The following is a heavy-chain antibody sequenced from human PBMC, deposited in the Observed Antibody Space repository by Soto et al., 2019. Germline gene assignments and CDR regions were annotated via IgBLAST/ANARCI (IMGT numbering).Heavy chain of an antibody. J-gene: IGHJ4*02. Sequence: PSETLSLTCTVSGGSISSSTSSWGWIRQPPGKGLEWIGSMYDSGTAYYNPSLRSRVTISVDTSKNQFSLRLSSVTAADPAVYFCARHPRQGSQDYFDYWGQGTLVSVSS. V-gene: IGHV4-39*01. D-gene: IGHD6-13*01. CDR1: GGSISSSTSS. CDR3: ARHPRQGSQDYFDY. CDR2: MYDSGTA.